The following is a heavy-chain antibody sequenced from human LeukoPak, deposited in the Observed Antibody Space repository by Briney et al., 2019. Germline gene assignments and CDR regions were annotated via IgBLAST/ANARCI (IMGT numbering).Heavy chain of an antibody. D-gene: IGHD3-10*01. CDR2: IYYSGST. Sequence: SETLSLTCTVSGGSISSSSYYWGWIRQPPGKGLEWIGSIYYSGSTYYNPSLKSRVTISVDTSKNQFSLKLSSVTAADTAVYYCARGLRGSGSPGRWFDPWGLGTLVTVSS. J-gene: IGHJ5*02. V-gene: IGHV4-39*01. CDR1: GGSISSSSYY. CDR3: ARGLRGSGSPGRWFDP.